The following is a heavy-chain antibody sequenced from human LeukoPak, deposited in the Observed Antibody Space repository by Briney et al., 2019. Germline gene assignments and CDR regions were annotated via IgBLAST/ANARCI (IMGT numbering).Heavy chain of an antibody. CDR2: IRYDGSNK. J-gene: IGHJ4*02. V-gene: IGHV3-30*02. CDR3: TRDPSDDDRSDY. D-gene: IGHD2-21*02. Sequence: SGGSLRLSCAASGFTFSSYGMHWVRQAPGKGLEWVAFIRYDGSNKYYADSVKGRFTISRDNSKNTLYLQMNSLRAEDTAVYYCTRDPSDDDRSDYWGQGTLVTVSS. CDR1: GFTFSSYG.